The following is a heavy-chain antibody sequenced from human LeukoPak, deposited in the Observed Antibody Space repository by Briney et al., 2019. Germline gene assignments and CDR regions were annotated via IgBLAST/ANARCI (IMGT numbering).Heavy chain of an antibody. J-gene: IGHJ4*02. V-gene: IGHV4-38-2*02. CDR1: GYSISSGYY. Sequence: SETLSLTCTVSGYSISSGYYWGWIRQPPGKGLEWIGSAYHSGSTYYNPSLKSRVTISVDTSKNQFSLKLSSVTAADTAVYYCARDATYDSSGYSFLWGQGTLVTVSS. D-gene: IGHD3-22*01. CDR2: AYHSGST. CDR3: ARDATYDSSGYSFL.